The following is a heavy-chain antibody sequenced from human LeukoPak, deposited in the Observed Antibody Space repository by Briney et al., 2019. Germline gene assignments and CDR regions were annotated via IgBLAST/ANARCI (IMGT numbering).Heavy chain of an antibody. J-gene: IGHJ4*02. Sequence: SETLSLTCAVSGGSISSSNWWSWVRQPPGKGLEWIGEIYHSGSTNYNPSLKSRVTISVDKSKNQFSLKLSSVTAADTAVYYCARGGNYYDSSGYQLYWGQGTLVTVSS. V-gene: IGHV4-4*02. CDR1: GGSISSSNW. D-gene: IGHD3-22*01. CDR3: ARGGNYYDSSGYQLY. CDR2: IYHSGST.